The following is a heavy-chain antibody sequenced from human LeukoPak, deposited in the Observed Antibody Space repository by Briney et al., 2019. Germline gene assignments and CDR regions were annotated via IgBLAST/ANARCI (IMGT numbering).Heavy chain of an antibody. V-gene: IGHV3-30*03. Sequence: GGSLRLSCAASGFTFSHAWMSWVRQAPGKGLEWVAVISYDGSNKYYADSVKGRFTISRDNSKNTLYLQMNSLRAEDTAVYYCASEIIFGSFDYWGQGTLVTVSS. D-gene: IGHD3-3*01. CDR1: GFTFSHAW. CDR3: ASEIIFGSFDY. CDR2: ISYDGSNK. J-gene: IGHJ4*02.